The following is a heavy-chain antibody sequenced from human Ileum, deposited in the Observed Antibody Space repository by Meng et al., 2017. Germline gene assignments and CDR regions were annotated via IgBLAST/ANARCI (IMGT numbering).Heavy chain of an antibody. CDR3: ASGSGSLDY. CDR2: TYYRSKWYS. J-gene: IGHJ4*02. Sequence: QGQLPQSGPGLGKPSQPLSLTWAVSGGSVSSNIAGWKWIRPSPLRGLEWLGRTYYRSKWYSEYSVSVKSRISITPDTSKNQFSLQMNSVTPEDTAVYYCASGSGSLDYWGPGTLVTVSS. CDR1: GGSVSSNIAG. V-gene: IGHV6-1*01. D-gene: IGHD3-3*01.